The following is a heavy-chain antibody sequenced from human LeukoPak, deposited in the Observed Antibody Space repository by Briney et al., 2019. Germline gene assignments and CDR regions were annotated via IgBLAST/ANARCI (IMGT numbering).Heavy chain of an antibody. J-gene: IGHJ4*02. D-gene: IGHD3-22*01. CDR3: ARGARREITMIEGS. CDR2: MNPNSGDT. Sequence: ASVKVSCKASGYTFTSYDINWVRQAPGQGLEWMGWMNPNSGDTGYPQKFQGRVTMTRDTSITTAYMELSSLRSEDTAVYYCARGARREITMIEGSWGQGTLVTVSS. CDR1: GYTFTSYD. V-gene: IGHV1-8*01.